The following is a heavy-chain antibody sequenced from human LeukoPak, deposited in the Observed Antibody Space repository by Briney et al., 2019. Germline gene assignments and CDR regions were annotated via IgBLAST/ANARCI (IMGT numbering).Heavy chain of an antibody. CDR3: ARGAVYSSGWFPYYYYYYMDV. J-gene: IGHJ6*03. CDR2: IYTSGST. Sequence: SETLSLTCTVSGGSISSYYWSWIRQPPGKGLEWIGYIYTSGSTNYNPSLKSGVTISVDTSKNQFSLKLSAVTAADTAVYYCARGAVYSSGWFPYYYYYYMDVWGKGTTVTVSS. V-gene: IGHV4-4*09. CDR1: GGSISSYY. D-gene: IGHD6-19*01.